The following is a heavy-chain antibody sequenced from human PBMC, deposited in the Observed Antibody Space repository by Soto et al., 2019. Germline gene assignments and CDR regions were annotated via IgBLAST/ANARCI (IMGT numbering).Heavy chain of an antibody. V-gene: IGHV3-30-3*01. CDR1: GFTFSSYA. CDR2: ISYDGSNK. J-gene: IGHJ6*04. Sequence: QVQLVESGGGVVQPGRSLRLSCAASGFTFSSYAMHWVRQAPGQGLEWVAVISYDGSNKYYADSVKGRFTISRDNSKNTLYLQMNSLRAEDTAVYYCARTIFGVVKYTYYGMDVWGKGTTVTVSS. CDR3: ARTIFGVVKYTYYGMDV. D-gene: IGHD3-3*01.